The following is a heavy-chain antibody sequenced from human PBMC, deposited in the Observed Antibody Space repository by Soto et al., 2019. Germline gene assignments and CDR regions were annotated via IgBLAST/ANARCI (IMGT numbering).Heavy chain of an antibody. CDR2: IWYDGSNK. Sequence: GGSLRLSCAASGFTFSSYGMHWVRQAPGKGLEWVAVIWYDGSNKYYADSVKGRFTISRDNSKNTLYLQMNSLRAEDTAVYYCASHTRSGAARYYYGMDVWGQGTTVTVSS. V-gene: IGHV3-33*01. CDR3: ASHTRSGAARYYYGMDV. CDR1: GFTFSSYG. D-gene: IGHD6-6*01. J-gene: IGHJ6*02.